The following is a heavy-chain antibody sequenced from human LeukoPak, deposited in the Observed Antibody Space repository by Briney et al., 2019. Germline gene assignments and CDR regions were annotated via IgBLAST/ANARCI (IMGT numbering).Heavy chain of an antibody. Sequence: GGSLRLSCVASGLRFRSYAMNWVRQAPGKGLECISTISDDSSFTYYADSVKGRSAISRDDSKNTLYLQMNNLKVEDTAVYFCARGGGLDVWGQGATVTVSS. D-gene: IGHD3-16*01. V-gene: IGHV3-23*01. J-gene: IGHJ6*02. CDR3: ARGGGLDV. CDR1: GLRFRSYA. CDR2: ISDDSSFT.